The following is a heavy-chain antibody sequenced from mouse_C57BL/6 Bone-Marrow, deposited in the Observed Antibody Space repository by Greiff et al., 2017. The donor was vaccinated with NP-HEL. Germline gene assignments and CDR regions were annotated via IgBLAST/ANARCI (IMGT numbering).Heavy chain of an antibody. CDR1: GYTFTDYE. CDR2: IDPETGGT. CDR3: TREGLGSTPFAY. V-gene: IGHV1-15*01. J-gene: IGHJ3*01. Sequence: QVQLQQSGAELVRPGASVTLSCKASGYTFTDYEMHWVKQTPVHGLEWIGAIDPETGGTAYNQKFKGKAILTADKSSSTAYMELRSLTSEDSAVYYCTREGLGSTPFAYWGQGTLVTVSA. D-gene: IGHD3-3*01.